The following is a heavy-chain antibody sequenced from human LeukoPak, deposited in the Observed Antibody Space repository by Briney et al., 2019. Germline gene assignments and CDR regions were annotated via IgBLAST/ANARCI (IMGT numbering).Heavy chain of an antibody. CDR1: GFTFTSYG. CDR3: ARESYDSSGYYENNWFDP. Sequence: GGSLRLSCAASGFTFTSYGMHRVRQAPGKGLEWVAVIWYDGSNKYYADSVKGRFTISRDNSKNTLYLQMNSLRAEDTAVYYCARESYDSSGYYENNWFDPWGQGTLVTVSS. V-gene: IGHV3-33*01. D-gene: IGHD3-22*01. CDR2: IWYDGSNK. J-gene: IGHJ5*02.